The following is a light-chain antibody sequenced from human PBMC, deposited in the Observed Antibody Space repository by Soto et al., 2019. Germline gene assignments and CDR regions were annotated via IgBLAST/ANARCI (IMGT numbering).Light chain of an antibody. V-gene: IGKV3-20*01. CDR1: QTIGNNY. Sequence: EIVLTQSPDTLSLSPGERATISCRASQTIGNNYLAWYQQKPGQAPRLLIYDASRRATGIPDRFTGSGSGADVALTISRLEPEDFAVYYCQQCAYSPRTFGQGTKVEVK. CDR2: DAS. J-gene: IGKJ1*01. CDR3: QQCAYSPRT.